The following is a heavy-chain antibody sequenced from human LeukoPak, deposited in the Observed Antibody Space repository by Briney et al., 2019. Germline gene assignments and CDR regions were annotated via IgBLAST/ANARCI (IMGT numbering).Heavy chain of an antibody. Sequence: PGGSLRLSWAASGFTVSSNYMSWVRHAPGKGLEWVSIIYSGGTTYYADSVKGRFTISRDNSKNTLYLQMNSLRAEDTAVYYCAIRSERLRPFDYWGQGTLVTVSS. CDR1: GFTVSSNY. J-gene: IGHJ4*02. V-gene: IGHV3-53*01. CDR3: AIRSERLRPFDY. D-gene: IGHD5-12*01. CDR2: IYSGGTT.